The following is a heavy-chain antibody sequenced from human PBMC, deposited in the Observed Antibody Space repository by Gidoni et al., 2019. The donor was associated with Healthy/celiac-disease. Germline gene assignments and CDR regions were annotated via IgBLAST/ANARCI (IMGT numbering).Heavy chain of an antibody. CDR1: TSGYY. CDR2: IYHSGST. D-gene: IGHD1-26*01. J-gene: IGHJ4*02. V-gene: IGHV4-38-2*02. CDR3: ARVRGRRFDY. Sequence: TSGYYWGWIRQPPGKGLEWIGSIYHSGSTYYNPSLKSRVTISVDTSKNQFSLKLSSVTAADTAVYYCARVRGRRFDYWGQGTLVTVSS.